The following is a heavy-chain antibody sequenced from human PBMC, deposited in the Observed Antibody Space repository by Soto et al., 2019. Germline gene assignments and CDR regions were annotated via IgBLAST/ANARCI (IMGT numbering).Heavy chain of an antibody. CDR2: ISDSGGT. D-gene: IGHD3-22*01. J-gene: IGHJ5*02. CDR3: ARRDRSGFSYWLDT. CDR1: GGSVTSDEDY. Sequence: SETLSLTCTVSGGSVTSDEDYWSWIRQSPGKGLEWIGYISDSGGTSYNPSLKSRLTISVDTSKNQFSLNLRSVTAADTAVYYCARRDRSGFSYWLDTWGQGTLVTVSS. V-gene: IGHV4-30-4*01.